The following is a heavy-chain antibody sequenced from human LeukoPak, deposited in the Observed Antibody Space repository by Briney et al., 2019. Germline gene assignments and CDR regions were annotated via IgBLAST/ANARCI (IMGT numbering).Heavy chain of an antibody. D-gene: IGHD5-12*01. CDR3: ARDGGYDYAAFDI. V-gene: IGHV4-59*01. CDR1: GGSISSYY. J-gene: IGHJ3*02. Sequence: PSETLSLTCTVSGGSISSYYWSWIRQPPGKGLEWIGYIYYSGSTNYNPSLKSRVTISVDTSKNQFSLKLSSVTAADTAVYYCARDGGYDYAAFDIWGQGTMVTVSS. CDR2: IYYSGST.